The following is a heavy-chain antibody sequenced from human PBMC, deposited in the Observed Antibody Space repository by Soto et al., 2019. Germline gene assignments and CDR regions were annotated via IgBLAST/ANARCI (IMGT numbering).Heavy chain of an antibody. Sequence: SETVSLTCTVSGDSISSYYWSWIRQPPGKGLEWIGYIYYSGSTNYNPSLKSRVTISVDTSKNQFSLKLSSVTAADTAVYYCARGKRDMYYYYGMDVWGQGTRVTVSS. CDR2: IYYSGST. CDR3: ARGKRDMYYYYGMDV. D-gene: IGHD2-15*01. V-gene: IGHV4-59*01. CDR1: GDSISSYY. J-gene: IGHJ6*02.